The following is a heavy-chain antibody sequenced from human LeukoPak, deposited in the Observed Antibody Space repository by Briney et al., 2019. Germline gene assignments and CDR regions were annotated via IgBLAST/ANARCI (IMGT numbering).Heavy chain of an antibody. V-gene: IGHV1-3*01. CDR2: INAGNGNT. CDR3: ARDYGGNLFPTDF. Sequence: ASVKVSCKASGYTFTSYAMHWVRQAPGQRLEWMGWINAGNGNTKYSQKFQGRVTITRDTSASTAYMELSSLRSEDTAVYYCARDYGGNLFPTDFWGQGTLVTVSS. D-gene: IGHD4-23*01. CDR1: GYTFTSYA. J-gene: IGHJ4*02.